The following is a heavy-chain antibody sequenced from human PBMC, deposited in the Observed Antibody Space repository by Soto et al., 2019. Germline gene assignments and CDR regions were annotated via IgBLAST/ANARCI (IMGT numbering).Heavy chain of an antibody. V-gene: IGHV4-30-4*01. CDR2: IYKSATT. D-gene: IGHD2-15*01. J-gene: IGHJ5*01. CDR3: ARGRYCLTGRCFPNWFDS. CDR1: GDSISTVDYF. Sequence: SETLSLTCPVSGDSISTVDYFWAWIRQPPGQALEYIGYIYKSATTYYNPSFEGRVAISLDTSKSHFSLNVTSVTAADTAVYFCARGRYCLTGRCFPNWFDSWGQGTLVTVSS.